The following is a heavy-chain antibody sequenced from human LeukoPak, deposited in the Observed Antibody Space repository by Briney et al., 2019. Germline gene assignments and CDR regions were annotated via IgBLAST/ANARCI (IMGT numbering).Heavy chain of an antibody. CDR1: GYTFTGYY. CDR3: ARTIAAAGGLYGMDV. V-gene: IGHV1-2*02. D-gene: IGHD6-13*01. J-gene: IGHJ6*02. CDR2: INPNSGGT. Sequence: ASVKVSCQASGYTFTGYYMHWVRQAPGQGLEWMGWINPNSGGTNYVQKFQGRVTMTRDTFISTAYMELSRLRSDDTAVYYCARTIAAAGGLYGMDVWGQGTTVTVSS.